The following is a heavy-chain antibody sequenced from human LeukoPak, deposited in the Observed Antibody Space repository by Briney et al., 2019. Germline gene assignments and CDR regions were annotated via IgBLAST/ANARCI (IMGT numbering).Heavy chain of an antibody. J-gene: IGHJ4*02. CDR2: IRSKANNYAT. D-gene: IGHD2-2*01. CDR3: TGCGRIRCSLVSIDF. CDR1: GFTFSDSA. V-gene: IGHV3-73*01. Sequence: GGSLRFSCAASGFTFSDSAVHWARQAPGKGLEWVGRIRSKANNYATAYAASVRGRFTISRDDLKNTAYLQMNSLKTEDTAVYYCTGCGRIRCSLVSIDFWGQGILVTVSS.